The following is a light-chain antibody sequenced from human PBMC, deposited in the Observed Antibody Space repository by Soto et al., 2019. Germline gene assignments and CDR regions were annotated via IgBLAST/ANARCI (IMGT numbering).Light chain of an antibody. Sequence: QSALAQPASVSGSPGQSVTISCTGTSSDVGAYNSVSWYQQHPDKAPQLMIYKGTQRPSGVSNRFSCSTSGNAASLTISGLQAGDEADYFCCSSAPESTYVFGTGTKATVL. CDR2: KGT. J-gene: IGLJ1*01. V-gene: IGLV2-23*01. CDR1: SSDVGAYNS. CDR3: CSSAPESTYV.